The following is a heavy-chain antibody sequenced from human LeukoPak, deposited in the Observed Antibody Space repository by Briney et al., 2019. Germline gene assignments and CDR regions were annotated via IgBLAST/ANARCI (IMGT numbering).Heavy chain of an antibody. CDR3: ARDRVAASGY. D-gene: IGHD2-15*01. V-gene: IGHV3-21*01. CDR2: ISSSSSYI. Sequence: GGPLRLSCAASGFTFSSYSMNWVRQAPGKGLEWVSSISSSSSYIYYADSVKGRSTISRDNAKNSLYLQMNSLRAEDTAVYYCARDRVAASGYWGQGTLVTVSS. CDR1: GFTFSSYS. J-gene: IGHJ4*02.